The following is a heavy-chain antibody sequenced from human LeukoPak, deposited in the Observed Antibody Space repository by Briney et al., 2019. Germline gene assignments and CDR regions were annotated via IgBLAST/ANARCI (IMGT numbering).Heavy chain of an antibody. Sequence: ASVKVSCKASGYTFTSYGISWVRQAPGQGLEWMGWISAYNGNTNYAQKLQGRVTMTTDTSTSTAYMELRSLRSEDTAVYYCATSADVVVPAASWYFDLWGRGTLVTVSS. D-gene: IGHD2-2*01. CDR1: GYTFTSYG. J-gene: IGHJ2*01. CDR2: ISAYNGNT. CDR3: ATSADVVVPAASWYFDL. V-gene: IGHV1-18*01.